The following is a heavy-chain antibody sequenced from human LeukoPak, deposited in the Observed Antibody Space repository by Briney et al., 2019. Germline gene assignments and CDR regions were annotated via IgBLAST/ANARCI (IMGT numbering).Heavy chain of an antibody. CDR3: ARGYCSGGSCYSYYYYNYMDV. Sequence: SETLSLTCTVSGGSISSSSYYWGWIRQPPGKGLKGIGSIHYSGSTNYNPSLKSRVTISVDTSKNQFSLKLSSVTAADTAVYYCARGYCSGGSCYSYYYYNYMDVWGKGTTVTVSS. CDR1: GGSISSSSYY. V-gene: IGHV4-39*07. D-gene: IGHD2-15*01. J-gene: IGHJ6*03. CDR2: IHYSGST.